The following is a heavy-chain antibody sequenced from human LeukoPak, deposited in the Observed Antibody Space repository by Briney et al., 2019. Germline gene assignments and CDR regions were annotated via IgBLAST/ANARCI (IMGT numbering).Heavy chain of an antibody. D-gene: IGHD7-27*01. Sequence: GGSLRLSCAASGFTFSTYEMSWVRQAPGKGLEWVAYIKQDGSEKYYVDSVKGRFTISRDNAKNSLYLQVNSLRAEDTAVYYCAKDGNWARFENWGQGTLVTVSS. J-gene: IGHJ4*02. CDR1: GFTFSTYE. CDR2: IKQDGSEK. CDR3: AKDGNWARFEN. V-gene: IGHV3-7*01.